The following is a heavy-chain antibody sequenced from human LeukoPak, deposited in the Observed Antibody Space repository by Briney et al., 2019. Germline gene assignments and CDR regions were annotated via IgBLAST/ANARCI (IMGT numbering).Heavy chain of an antibody. CDR1: GFSFSSYW. D-gene: IGHD1-14*01. CDR2: IHSDEITT. J-gene: IGHJ3*02. Sequence: PGGSLRLSCAASGFSFSSYWMHWVRQAPGKGLVWVARIHSDEITTAYADSVKGRFTISRDNTRNMLYLQMNSLRVEDTAVYFCATGPFSAFAIWGQGTTLIVSS. CDR3: ATGPFSAFAI. V-gene: IGHV3-74*01.